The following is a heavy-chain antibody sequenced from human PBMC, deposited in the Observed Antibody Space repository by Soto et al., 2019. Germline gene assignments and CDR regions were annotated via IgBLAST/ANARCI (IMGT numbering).Heavy chain of an antibody. Sequence: QVQLQESGPGLVKPSQTLSLTCTVSGGSISSGGYYWSWIRQHPGKGLEWIGYIYYSGSTYYNPSLKSRVTISVDTSKNQFSLKLSSVTAADTAVYYCARAGYCSGGSCYSLYYFDYWGHGTLVTVSS. J-gene: IGHJ4*01. CDR2: IYYSGST. CDR3: ARAGYCSGGSCYSLYYFDY. CDR1: GGSISSGGYY. D-gene: IGHD2-15*01. V-gene: IGHV4-31*03.